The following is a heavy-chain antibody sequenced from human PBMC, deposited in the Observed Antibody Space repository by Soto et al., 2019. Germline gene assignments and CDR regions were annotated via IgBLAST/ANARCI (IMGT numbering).Heavy chain of an antibody. V-gene: IGHV1-69*10. Sequence: ASVRSPARRSGGTFNSYSIDWMRQAPGQTLEWMGGIIPMTGRPNYAQKFQGRVTFSADTYTRTVYVEVNRLTSEDTAVYYCARRGRESANWFDPWGQGTLVTVSS. D-gene: IGHD3-10*01. CDR1: GGTFNSYS. CDR2: IIPMTGRP. CDR3: ARRGRESANWFDP. J-gene: IGHJ5*02.